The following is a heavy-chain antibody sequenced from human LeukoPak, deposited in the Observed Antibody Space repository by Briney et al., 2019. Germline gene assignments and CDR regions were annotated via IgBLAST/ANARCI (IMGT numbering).Heavy chain of an antibody. J-gene: IGHJ4*02. CDR2: INHSGST. Sequence: SETLSLTCAVYGGSFNNYYWNWIRQPPGKGLEWIGEINHSGSTKYNPSLKSRLTISVDTSKNQFSLKVTSVTAADTAVYYCARERTLFPGDSSGYFDYWGQGTLVTVSS. D-gene: IGHD3-22*01. CDR3: ARERTLFPGDSSGYFDY. CDR1: GGSFNNYY. V-gene: IGHV4-34*01.